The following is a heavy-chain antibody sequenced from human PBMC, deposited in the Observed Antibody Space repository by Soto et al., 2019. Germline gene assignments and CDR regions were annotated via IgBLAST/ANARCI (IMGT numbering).Heavy chain of an antibody. J-gene: IGHJ4*01. CDR3: AIAMAGKWHPLDY. CDR2: IWYDGSNT. Sequence: GGSLRLSXVASGFFLRDFGMHWVRQAPGKGLEWVSVIWYDGSNTYQGESVKGRFTMSRDISKNTLYLQMDSLRPEDTAVYYWAIAMAGKWHPLDYWGNGTLVPVSS. CDR1: GFFLRDFG. D-gene: IGHD6-19*01. V-gene: IGHV3-33*01.